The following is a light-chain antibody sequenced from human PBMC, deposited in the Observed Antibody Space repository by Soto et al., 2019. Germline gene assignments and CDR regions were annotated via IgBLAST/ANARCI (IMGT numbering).Light chain of an antibody. J-gene: IGLJ2*01. CDR1: SSDVGNYNL. CDR3: CSYAGPTTFVI. CDR2: GVS. V-gene: IGLV2-23*02. Sequence: QSALTQPASVSGSPGQSITISCTGTSSDVGNYNLVSWYQQYPGKAPKLMISGVSERPSGVSNRFSGSKSGNTASLTISGLQAEDEADYYCCSYAGPTTFVIFGGVTKLTVL.